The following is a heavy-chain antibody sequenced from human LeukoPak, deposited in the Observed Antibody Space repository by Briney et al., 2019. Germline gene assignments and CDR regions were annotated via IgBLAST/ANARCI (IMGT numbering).Heavy chain of an antibody. V-gene: IGHV4-4*07. CDR1: GGSIISYY. Sequence: SETLSLTCTVSGGSIISYYWTWIRQPAGKGLEWIGRIYSSGGTNYNPSLKSRVTMSVDMSKNQFSLKLSSVTAADTAVYYCASYSGSNVYYGYWGPGTLVTVSS. CDR2: IYSSGGT. J-gene: IGHJ4*02. D-gene: IGHD1-26*01. CDR3: ASYSGSNVYYGY.